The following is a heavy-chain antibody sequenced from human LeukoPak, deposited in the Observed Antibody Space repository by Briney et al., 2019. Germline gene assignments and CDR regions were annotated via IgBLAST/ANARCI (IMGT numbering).Heavy chain of an antibody. V-gene: IGHV3-74*01. CDR1: GFTFSSYW. CDR2: INSDGSST. D-gene: IGHD3-10*01. J-gene: IGHJ4*02. Sequence: PGGSLRLSCAASGFTFSSYWMHWVRQAPGKGLVWVSRINSDGSSTSYADSVKGRFTISRDNAKNTLYLQMNSLRAEDTAVYYCARGVRGFGEFDYWGQGTLVTVSS. CDR3: ARGVRGFGEFDY.